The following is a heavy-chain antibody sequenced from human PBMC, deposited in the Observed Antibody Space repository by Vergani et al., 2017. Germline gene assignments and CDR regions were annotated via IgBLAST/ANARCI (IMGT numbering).Heavy chain of an antibody. V-gene: IGHV3-48*02. Sequence: EVQLVESGGGLVQPGGSLRLSCAASGFTFSSYSMNWVRQAPGKGLEWVSYISSSSSTIYSADSVKGRFTISRDNAKTSLYLQMNSLRDEDTAVYYCARDLMGPYNWNDGFDYWGQGTLVTVSS. J-gene: IGHJ4*02. CDR2: ISSSSSTI. CDR3: ARDLMGPYNWNDGFDY. CDR1: GFTFSSYS. D-gene: IGHD1-20*01.